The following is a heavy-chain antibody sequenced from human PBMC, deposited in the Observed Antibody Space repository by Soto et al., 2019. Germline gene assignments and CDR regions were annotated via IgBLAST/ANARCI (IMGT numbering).Heavy chain of an antibody. J-gene: IGHJ4*02. V-gene: IGHV4-39*01. CDR3: ARLSRYIAATPDY. CDR2: IYYSGST. D-gene: IGHD2-15*01. CDR1: GGSISSSSYY. Sequence: QLQLQESGPGLVKPSETLSLTCTVSGGSISSSSYYWGWIRQPPGKGLEWIGSIYYSGSTYYNPSLKSRVTISVDTSKNQFSLKLSSVTAADTAVYYCARLSRYIAATPDYWGQGTLVTVSS.